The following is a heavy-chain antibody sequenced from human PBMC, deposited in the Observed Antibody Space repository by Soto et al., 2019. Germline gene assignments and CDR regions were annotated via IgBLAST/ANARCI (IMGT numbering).Heavy chain of an antibody. CDR2: IYPGDSDT. CDR3: AKQDDRGALEI. CDR1: GKAFTSFW. D-gene: IGHD3-22*01. J-gene: IGHJ3*02. Sequence: GESLKISCKISGKAFTSFWVVWVRQMPGRGLEWMGNIYPGDSDTRYTPPFQGQVTISADKSTNAAYLQWHSLQASDTALYYCAKQDDRGALEIWGQGTKVTVSS. V-gene: IGHV5-51*01.